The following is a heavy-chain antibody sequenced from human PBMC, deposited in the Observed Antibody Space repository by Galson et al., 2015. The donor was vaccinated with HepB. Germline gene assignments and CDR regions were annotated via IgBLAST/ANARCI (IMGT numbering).Heavy chain of an antibody. CDR1: GFPLSTSGMC. V-gene: IGHV2-70*01. J-gene: IGHJ4*02. CDR3: ARIRGGNDELGYFDY. CDR2: IDWDDDK. Sequence: SGFPLSTSGMCVSWIRQPPGKALEWLALIDWDDDKYYSTSLKTRLTISKDTSKNQVVLTMTNMDPVDTATYYCARIRGGNDELGYFDYWGQGTLVTVSS. D-gene: IGHD1-1*01.